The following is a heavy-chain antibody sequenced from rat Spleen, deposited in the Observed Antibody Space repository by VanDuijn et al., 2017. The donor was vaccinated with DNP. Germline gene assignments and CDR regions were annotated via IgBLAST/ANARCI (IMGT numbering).Heavy chain of an antibody. CDR3: ARPDH. CDR2: ISYDGSST. J-gene: IGHJ2*01. CDR1: GFTLSDYH. Sequence: EVEPVESGGGLGQPGRCLKLACADSGFTLSDYHMAWVRQASKKGLEWVATISYDGSSTNYRDSVKGRFTISRDNAKSTLYLQMDRLRSEDTATYYCARPDHWGQGVMVTVSS. V-gene: IGHV5-7*01.